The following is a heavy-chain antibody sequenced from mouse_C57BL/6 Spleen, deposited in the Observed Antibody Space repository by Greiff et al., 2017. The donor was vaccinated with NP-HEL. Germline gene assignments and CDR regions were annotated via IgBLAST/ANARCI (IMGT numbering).Heavy chain of an antibody. CDR3: ARDGVYWYFDV. CDR1: GYSITSGYD. V-gene: IGHV3-1*01. Sequence: EVKVVESGPGMVKPSQSLSLTCTVTGYSITSGYDWHWIRHFPGNKLEWMGYISYSGSTNYNPSLKSRISITHDTSKNQFFLKLNSVTTEDTATYYCARDGVYWYFDVWGTGTTVTVSS. J-gene: IGHJ1*03. CDR2: ISYSGST.